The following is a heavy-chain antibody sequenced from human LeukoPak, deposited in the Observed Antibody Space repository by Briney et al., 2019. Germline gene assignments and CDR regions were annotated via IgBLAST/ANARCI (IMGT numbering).Heavy chain of an antibody. CDR2: INPSSGGT. J-gene: IGHJ4*02. D-gene: IGHD3-22*01. CDR1: GYTFTCYY. CDR3: ARDEGMSSGSVSDY. Sequence: ASVTVSFKASGYTFTCYYMHWVRQAPGQGLEWMGWINPSSGGTNYAQKFQGRVTMTRDTSISTAYMELSRLRSDDTAVYYCARDEGMSSGSVSDYWGQGTLVTVSS. V-gene: IGHV1-2*02.